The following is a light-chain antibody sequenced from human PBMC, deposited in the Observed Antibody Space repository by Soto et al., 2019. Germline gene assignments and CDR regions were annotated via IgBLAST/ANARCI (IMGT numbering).Light chain of an antibody. Sequence: EIVMTQSPATLSVSPGERATLSCRASHSVRSSLAWYQQKPGQAPRLLIHGASTRATGIPGRFSGSGSGTEFTLIISSLQSEDFAVYYCQQYDNWPWTFGQGTKVDIK. CDR3: QQYDNWPWT. J-gene: IGKJ1*01. CDR1: HSVRSS. V-gene: IGKV3-15*01. CDR2: GAS.